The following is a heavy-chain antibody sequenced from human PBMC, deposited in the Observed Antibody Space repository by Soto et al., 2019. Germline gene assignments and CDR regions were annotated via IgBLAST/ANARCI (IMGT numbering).Heavy chain of an antibody. CDR1: GFSVSNARRG. J-gene: IGHJ6*02. D-gene: IGHD3-3*01. V-gene: IGHV2-26*01. CDR3: ARIGQVATGFLSDYYGMDV. Sequence: SGPTRVNHRETRTLTCTVSGFSVSNARRGVSVIRQPPGKALEWLAHIFSNDEKSYSTSLKSRLTISKDTSKSQVVLTMTNMDPVDTATYYCARIGQVATGFLSDYYGMDVWGQGTTVTVSS. CDR2: IFSNDEK.